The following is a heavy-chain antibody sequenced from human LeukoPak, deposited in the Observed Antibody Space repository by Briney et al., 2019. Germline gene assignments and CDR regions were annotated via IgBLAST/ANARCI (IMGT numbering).Heavy chain of an antibody. J-gene: IGHJ4*02. CDR1: GFTFSSYG. CDR2: ISGSGGST. Sequence: GGSLRLSCAASGFTFSSYGMSWVRQAPGKGLEWVSAISGSGGSTYYADSVKGRFTISRDNSKNTLYLQMNSLRAEDTAVYYCAKGPIQYYYDQPYYFDYWGQGTQVTVSS. V-gene: IGHV3-23*01. D-gene: IGHD3-22*01. CDR3: AKGPIQYYYDQPYYFDY.